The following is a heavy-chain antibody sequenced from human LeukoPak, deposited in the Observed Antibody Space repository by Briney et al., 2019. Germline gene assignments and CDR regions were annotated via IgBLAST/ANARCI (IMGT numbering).Heavy chain of an antibody. CDR2: ISYDGSNK. CDR3: ARPPYSDKWYGGP. D-gene: IGHD3-10*01. CDR1: GFTFSSYA. V-gene: IGHV3-30-3*01. J-gene: IGHJ5*02. Sequence: PGRSLRLSCAASGFTFSSYAMPWVRQAPGKGLEWVAVISYDGSNKYYADSVKGRFTISRDNSKNSLYLQMSSLRVEDTAVYYCARPPYSDKWYGGPWGQGTLVTVSS.